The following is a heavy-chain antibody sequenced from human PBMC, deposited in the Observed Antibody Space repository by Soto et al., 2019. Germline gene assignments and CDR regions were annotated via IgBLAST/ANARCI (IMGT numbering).Heavy chain of an antibody. CDR3: TTDSYITSIIVRFDY. CDR2: INHLGSI. Sequence: PSETLSLTCVVSGGSLSDYFWSWIRQPPGMALEWIGEINHLGSINYNPSLKSRVTMSVDTSKNQFSLTLNSVTAADTATYYCTTDSYITSIIVRFDYWGHGTLVTVSS. V-gene: IGHV4-34*01. D-gene: IGHD3-22*01. J-gene: IGHJ4*01. CDR1: GGSLSDYF.